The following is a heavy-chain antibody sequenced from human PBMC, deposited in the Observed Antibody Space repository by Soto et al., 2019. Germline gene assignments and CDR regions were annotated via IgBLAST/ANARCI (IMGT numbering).Heavy chain of an antibody. CDR1: GYTFSSYA. CDR2: INAGYGNT. Sequence: QVHLVQSGAEVRKPVASVKVSCKASGYTFSSYAMHWVRHAPGQRLEWMGWINAGYGNTKSSQKFQDRVTISRDTSASTAYMELTRLRSEDTAVYYCARDTGDGTFDFWGQGTLVTVSS. D-gene: IGHD2-8*02. J-gene: IGHJ4*02. V-gene: IGHV1-3*01. CDR3: ARDTGDGTFDF.